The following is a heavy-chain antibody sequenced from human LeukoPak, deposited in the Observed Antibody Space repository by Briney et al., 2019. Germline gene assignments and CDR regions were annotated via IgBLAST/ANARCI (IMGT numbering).Heavy chain of an antibody. CDR3: ARDTTMVD. D-gene: IGHD3-10*01. CDR2: MYSGGST. CDR1: GFTFSNAW. J-gene: IGHJ4*02. V-gene: IGHV3-53*01. Sequence: PGGSLRLSCAASGFTFSNAWMSWVRQAPGKGLEWVSTMYSGGSTYYGDSVKGRFTISGDSSKSTLYLQMNTLRVEDSAVYFCARDTTMVDWGQGTLVTVSS.